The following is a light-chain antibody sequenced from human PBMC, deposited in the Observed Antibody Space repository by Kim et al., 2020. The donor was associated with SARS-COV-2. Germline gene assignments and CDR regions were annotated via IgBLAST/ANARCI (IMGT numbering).Light chain of an antibody. J-gene: IGLJ3*02. CDR2: EVS. CDR1: SSDVGGYNY. V-gene: IGLV2-8*01. CDR3: NSYAGSNNWV. Sequence: QSALTQPPSASGSPGRSVTISCTGTSSDVGGYNYVSWYQQHPGKAPKLMIYEVSKRPSGVPDRFSGSKSGNTASLTVSGLQAEDEADYYCNSYAGSNNWVFGGGTQLTVL.